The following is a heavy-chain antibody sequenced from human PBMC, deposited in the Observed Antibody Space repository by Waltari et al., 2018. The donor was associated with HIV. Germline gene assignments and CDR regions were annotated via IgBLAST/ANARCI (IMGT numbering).Heavy chain of an antibody. CDR2: INPISGGT. J-gene: IGHJ5*02. Sequence: QVHLVQSGPEVKKTGASMKVSCKASGYMFTGHSMHWLRQAPGQGLEWMGWINPISGGTNYAQTLQGRVTMTRDASINTVYMELKSLRYDDTAMYYCARESGYQLVRWLDPWGQGTRVTVSS. V-gene: IGHV1-2*02. CDR3: ARESGYQLVRWLDP. CDR1: GYMFTGHS. D-gene: IGHD2-2*01.